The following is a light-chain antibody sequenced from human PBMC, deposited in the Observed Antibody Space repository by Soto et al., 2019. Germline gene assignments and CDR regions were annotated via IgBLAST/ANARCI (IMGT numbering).Light chain of an antibody. Sequence: QSALTQPASVSGSPGQSITISCTGTSSDIGDYNCVSWYQQYPGKVPKLVIYDVSHRPSGVSNRFSGSKSGNTASLTISGLQAEDEADYYCSSSTTTTSLVVFGGGTKLTVL. CDR1: SSDIGDYNC. J-gene: IGLJ3*02. CDR2: DVS. CDR3: SSSTTTTSLVV. V-gene: IGLV2-14*01.